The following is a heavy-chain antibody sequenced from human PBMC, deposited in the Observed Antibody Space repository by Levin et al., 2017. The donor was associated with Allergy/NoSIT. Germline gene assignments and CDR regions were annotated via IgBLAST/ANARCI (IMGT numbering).Heavy chain of an antibody. J-gene: IGHJ6*02. CDR1: GFTFSSYA. Sequence: GESLKISCAASGFTFSSYAMSWVRQAPGKGLEWVSAISGSGGSTYYADSVKGRFTISRDNSKNTLYLQMNSLRAEDTAVYYCAKDNYDYVWGSYRPAYYYGMDVWGQGTTVTVSS. D-gene: IGHD3-16*02. CDR2: ISGSGGST. CDR3: AKDNYDYVWGSYRPAYYYGMDV. V-gene: IGHV3-23*01.